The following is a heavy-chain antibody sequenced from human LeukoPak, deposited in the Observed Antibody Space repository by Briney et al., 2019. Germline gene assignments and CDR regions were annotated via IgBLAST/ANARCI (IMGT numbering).Heavy chain of an antibody. CDR2: ISSSSSYI. V-gene: IGHV3-21*04. Sequence: NPGGSLGLSCAASGFTFSSYSMNWVRQAPGKGLEWVSSISSSSSYIYYADSVKGRFTISRDNAKNSLYLQMNSLRAEDTAVYYCAKGNNWNPRTWFDPWGQGTLVTVSS. D-gene: IGHD1-20*01. CDR1: GFTFSSYS. CDR3: AKGNNWNPRTWFDP. J-gene: IGHJ5*02.